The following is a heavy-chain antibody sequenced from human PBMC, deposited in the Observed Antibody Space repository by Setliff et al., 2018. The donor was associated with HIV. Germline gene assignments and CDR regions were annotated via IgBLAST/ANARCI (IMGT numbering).Heavy chain of an antibody. CDR2: IYYSGST. J-gene: IGHJ5*02. V-gene: IGHV4-39*01. CDR3: ARLRREEQWLVRGWFDP. D-gene: IGHD6-19*01. CDR1: GGSISSSSYY. Sequence: PSETLSLTCTVSGGSISSSSYYWGWIRQPPGKGLEWIGSIYYSGSTYDTPSLKSRVTISVDTSKNQFSLELSSVTAADTAVYYCARLRREEQWLVRGWFDPWGQGTLVTVSS.